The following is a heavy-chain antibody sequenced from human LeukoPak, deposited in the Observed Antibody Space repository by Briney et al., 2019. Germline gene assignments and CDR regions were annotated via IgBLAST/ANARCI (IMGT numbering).Heavy chain of an antibody. CDR2: IHYSGST. Sequence: SETLSLTCTVSGGSVSGGNYYCSWIRQSPGKGPEWIGYIHYSGSTVYNPSLKSRVTMSIDTSKNQFSLNLSSATAADTAAYYCTRTGSTGGYWGQGTLVTVSS. J-gene: IGHJ4*02. CDR3: TRTGSTGGY. CDR1: GGSVSGGNYY. V-gene: IGHV4-61*01. D-gene: IGHD1-7*01.